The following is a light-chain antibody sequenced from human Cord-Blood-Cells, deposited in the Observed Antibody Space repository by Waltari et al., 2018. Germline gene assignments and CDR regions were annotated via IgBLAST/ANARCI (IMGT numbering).Light chain of an antibody. CDR3: QQSYSTPYT. CDR1: QGLVSY. Sequence: IQMTQSPSSPSASVGDRVTITCRASQGLVSYLTWYQQKPGQAPKLLVYAASSSQSGVPSRCSGSGSGTDFTLTISSLQPEEFATYYCQQSYSTPYTFGQGTKLEIK. J-gene: IGKJ2*01. CDR2: AAS. V-gene: IGKV1-39*01.